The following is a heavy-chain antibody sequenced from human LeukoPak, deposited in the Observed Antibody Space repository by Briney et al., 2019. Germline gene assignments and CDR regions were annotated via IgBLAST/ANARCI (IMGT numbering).Heavy chain of an antibody. Sequence: GGSLRLSCAASGFTFRSYGMHWVRQAPGKGLEWVAVISYDGSNKYYADSVKGRFTISRDNSKNTLYLQMNSLRAEDTAVYYCAKDRGSGYDLYYFDYWGQGTLVTVSS. CDR1: GFTFRSYG. CDR3: AKDRGSGYDLYYFDY. V-gene: IGHV3-30*18. J-gene: IGHJ4*02. D-gene: IGHD5-12*01. CDR2: ISYDGSNK.